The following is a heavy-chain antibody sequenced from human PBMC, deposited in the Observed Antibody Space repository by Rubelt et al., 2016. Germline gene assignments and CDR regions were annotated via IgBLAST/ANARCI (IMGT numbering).Heavy chain of an antibody. V-gene: IGHV3-21*01. CDR3: GRDRIGNDPYGC. J-gene: IGHJ4*02. D-gene: IGHD3-10*01. Sequence: SVKGRFTISKDNAKNALYLQMNSLRAEDTAVYYWGRDRIGNDPYGCWGQGTLVTVSS.